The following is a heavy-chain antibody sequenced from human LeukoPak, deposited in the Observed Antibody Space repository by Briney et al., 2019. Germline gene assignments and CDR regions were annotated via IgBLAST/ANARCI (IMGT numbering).Heavy chain of an antibody. CDR3: ARGRPYAFDI. V-gene: IGHV1-69*13. CDR1: GGTFSSYA. CDR2: IIPIFGTA. Sequence: ASVKVSCKASGGTFSSYAISWVRQTPGQGLEWMGGIIPIFGTANYAQKFQGRVTITADESTSIAYMELSSLRSEDTAVYYCARGRPYAFDIWGQGTMVTVSS. J-gene: IGHJ3*02.